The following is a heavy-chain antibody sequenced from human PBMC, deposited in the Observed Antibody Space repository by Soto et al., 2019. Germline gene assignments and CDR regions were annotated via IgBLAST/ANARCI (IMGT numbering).Heavy chain of an antibody. CDR3: ARDHPLSCSSTSCPIYYYYYGMDV. Sequence: PVGSLRLSCAASGFTFSSYGMHWVRQAPGKGLEWVAVIWYDGSNKYYADSVKGRFTISRDNSKNTLYLQMNSLRAEDTAVYYCARDHPLSCSSTSCPIYYYYYGMDVCGQRTTVTVSS. CDR1: GFTFSSYG. D-gene: IGHD2-2*01. V-gene: IGHV3-33*01. CDR2: IWYDGSNK. J-gene: IGHJ6*02.